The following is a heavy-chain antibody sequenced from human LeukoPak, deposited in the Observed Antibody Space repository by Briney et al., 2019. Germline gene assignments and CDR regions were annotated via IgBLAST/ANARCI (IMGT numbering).Heavy chain of an antibody. CDR3: AKETLVSNWYFFDY. CDR2: ISYDGSNQ. J-gene: IGHJ4*02. Sequence: GGSLRLSCAAPGFTFSSYGMHWVRQAPGMGLEWVAVISYDGSNQYYADSVKGRFTISRDNSKNTLYLQMNSLRAEDTALYYCAKETLVSNWYFFDYWGQGTLVTVSS. CDR1: GFTFSSYG. V-gene: IGHV3-30*18. D-gene: IGHD6-13*01.